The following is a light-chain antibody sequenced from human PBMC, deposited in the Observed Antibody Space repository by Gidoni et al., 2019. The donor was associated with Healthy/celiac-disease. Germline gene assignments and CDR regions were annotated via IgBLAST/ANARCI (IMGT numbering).Light chain of an antibody. J-gene: IGLJ2*01. CDR2: DDS. CDR1: NIGSKS. CDR3: QVWDSSSDHVV. Sequence: SYVLPQPPSGSGAPGKTARITCGGNNIGSKSVHWYQQQPGQAPVLVVYDDSDRPSGIPERFSGSNSGNTATLTISRVEAGDEADYYCQVWDSSSDHVVFGGGTKLTVL. V-gene: IGLV3-21*03.